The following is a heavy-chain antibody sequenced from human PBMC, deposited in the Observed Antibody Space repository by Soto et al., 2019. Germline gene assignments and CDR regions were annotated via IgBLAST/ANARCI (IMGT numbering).Heavy chain of an antibody. CDR1: GFTFSSYA. CDR3: VKDHGYCSSTSCYDYYYYYGMDV. D-gene: IGHD2-2*01. CDR2: ISSNGGST. J-gene: IGHJ6*02. Sequence: GGALRLSSSASGFTFSSYAMHWIRHAPGKGLEYVSAISSNGGSTYYADSVKGRFTISRDNSKNTLYLQMSSLRAEDAAVYYCVKDHGYCSSTSCYDYYYYYGMDVWGQGTTVTVSS. V-gene: IGHV3-64D*06.